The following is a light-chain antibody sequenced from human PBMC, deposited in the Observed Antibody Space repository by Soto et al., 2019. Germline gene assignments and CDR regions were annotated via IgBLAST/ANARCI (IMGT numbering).Light chain of an antibody. J-gene: IGKJ2*01. CDR2: KVF. CDR3: IQTSHWPYT. CDR1: QRLVYADVNTY. V-gene: IGKV2-30*01. Sequence: DVVMTQSPLSLPVTLGQSASISCTSSQRLVYADVNTYLNWLQQRPGQSPRRLIYKVFNRDSGVPDRCSGSASGSEFSLTISRVEAEDIGVYYCIQTSHWPYTFGRGTKLEIK.